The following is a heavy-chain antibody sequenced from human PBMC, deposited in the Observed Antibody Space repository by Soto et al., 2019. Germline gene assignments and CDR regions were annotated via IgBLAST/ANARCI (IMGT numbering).Heavy chain of an antibody. J-gene: IGHJ5*02. D-gene: IGHD3-9*01. V-gene: IGHV4-39*07. CDR1: GGSISSSSYY. CDR3: ARVGYDILTGYYEGHNWFDP. Sequence: PSETLSLTCTVSGGSISSSSYYWGWIRQPPGKGLEWIGNIYYSGSTNYNPSLKSRVTISVDTSKNQFSLKLSFVTAADTAVYYCARVGYDILTGYYEGHNWFDPWGQGTLVTVSS. CDR2: IYYSGST.